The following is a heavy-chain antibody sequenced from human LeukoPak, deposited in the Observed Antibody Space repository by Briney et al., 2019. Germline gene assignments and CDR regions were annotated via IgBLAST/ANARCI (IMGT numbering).Heavy chain of an antibody. CDR1: GYSISGGYF. CDR3: ARVGEIAANFDY. Sequence: PSETLSLTCTVSGYSISGGYFWGWFRQPPGKGLEWIGSIYHSGSTFYNPSLKSRVTISVDTSKNQFSLKLSSVTAADTAVYYCARVGEIAANFDYWGQGTLVTVSS. CDR2: IYHSGST. D-gene: IGHD6-13*01. J-gene: IGHJ4*02. V-gene: IGHV4-38-2*02.